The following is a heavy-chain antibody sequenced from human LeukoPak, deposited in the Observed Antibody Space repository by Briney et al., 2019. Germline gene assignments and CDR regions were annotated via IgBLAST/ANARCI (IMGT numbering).Heavy chain of an antibody. CDR3: AKDGTYYYGSGNFDY. CDR1: GFTFSSYA. CDR2: ISGSGGST. Sequence: GGSLRLSCAASGFTFSSYAMSWVRQAPGKGLEWVSDISGSGGSTYYADSVKGRFTISRDNSKNTLYLQMNSLRAEDTAVYYCAKDGTYYYGSGNFDYWGQGTLVTVSS. V-gene: IGHV3-23*01. D-gene: IGHD3-10*01. J-gene: IGHJ4*02.